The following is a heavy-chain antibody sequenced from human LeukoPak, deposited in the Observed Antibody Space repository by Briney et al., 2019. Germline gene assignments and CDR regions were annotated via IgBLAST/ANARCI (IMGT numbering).Heavy chain of an antibody. Sequence: GGSLRLSCAASAFTFITYWMSWVRPAPGKGREWVVNIKEDGSNKYYVDSVKVRFTMSRDKAKTSLYLQMNSLRDEDTAVYYCARDNGGRFGYFDLWGRGTLVAVSS. D-gene: IGHD2-8*01. J-gene: IGHJ2*01. CDR1: AFTFITYW. V-gene: IGHV3-7*01. CDR3: ARDNGGRFGYFDL. CDR2: IKEDGSNK.